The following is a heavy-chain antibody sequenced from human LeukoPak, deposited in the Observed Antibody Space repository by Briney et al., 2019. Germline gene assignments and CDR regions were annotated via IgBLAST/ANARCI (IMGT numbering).Heavy chain of an antibody. V-gene: IGHV4-4*02. J-gene: IGHJ3*02. CDR1: GGSISSSNW. CDR2: IYHSGST. D-gene: IGHD4-17*01. CDR3: ARRSRNYGDYVWGPFDI. Sequence: PSGTLSLTCAVSGGSISSSNWWSWVRQPPGKGLEWIGEIYHSGSTNYNPSLKSRVTISVDTSKNQFSLKLSSVTAADTAVYYCARRSRNYGDYVWGPFDIWGQGTMVTVSS.